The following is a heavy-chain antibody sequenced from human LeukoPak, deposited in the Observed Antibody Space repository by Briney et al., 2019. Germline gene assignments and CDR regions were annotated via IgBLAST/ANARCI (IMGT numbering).Heavy chain of an antibody. J-gene: IGHJ4*02. CDR1: GFTFNNYA. CDR3: AKVTYGSGTYGAFDY. CDR2: IRGSGTST. D-gene: IGHD3-10*01. Sequence: GGSLRLSCAASGFTFNNYAMSWVRQAPGKGLEWVSCIRGSGTSTYYADSVKGRFTISRDNSKNTLYLQMNSLRAEDTAVYYCAKVTYGSGTYGAFDYWGQGTLVTVSS. V-gene: IGHV3-23*01.